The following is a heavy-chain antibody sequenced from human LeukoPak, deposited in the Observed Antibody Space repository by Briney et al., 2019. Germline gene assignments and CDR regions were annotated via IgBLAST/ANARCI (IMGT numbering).Heavy chain of an antibody. CDR1: GFTFSSYG. J-gene: IGHJ4*02. Sequence: PGGSLRLSCAASGFTFSSYGMHWVRQAPGKGLEWVAFIRYDGSNKYYADSVKGRFTISRDNSKNTLYLQMNSLRAEDTAVYYCARDNGIVVVTTIHYWGQGTLVTVSS. D-gene: IGHD3-22*01. CDR2: IRYDGSNK. V-gene: IGHV3-30*02. CDR3: ARDNGIVVVTTIHY.